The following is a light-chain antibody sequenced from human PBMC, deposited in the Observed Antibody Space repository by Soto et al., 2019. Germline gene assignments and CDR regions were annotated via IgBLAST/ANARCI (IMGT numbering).Light chain of an antibody. CDR2: DAS. CDR3: QQHNNWPLT. Sequence: IVLTQSPGSLSVSPGERATLSCGASQNVDSKYLAWYQQKPGQAPRLLIYDASSRATGIPDRFSGGGSGTQFTIPISSLQYEDCAVYYCQQHNNWPLTFGGGTKVDNK. CDR1: QNVDSKY. V-gene: IGKV3D-20*02. J-gene: IGKJ4*01.